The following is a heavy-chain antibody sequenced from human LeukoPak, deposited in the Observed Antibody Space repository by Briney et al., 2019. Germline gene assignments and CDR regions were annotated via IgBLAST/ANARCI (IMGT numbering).Heavy chain of an antibody. CDR3: AKDIGPIGYDFWGGYSIDY. J-gene: IGHJ4*02. CDR2: ISYDGSNK. Sequence: GGSLRLSCAASGFTFSSYGMHWVRQAPGKGLEWVAVISYDGSNKYYADSVKGRFTISRDNSKNTLYLQMNSLRAEDTAVYYCAKDIGPIGYDFWGGYSIDYWGQGTLVTVSS. D-gene: IGHD3-3*01. V-gene: IGHV3-30*18. CDR1: GFTFSSYG.